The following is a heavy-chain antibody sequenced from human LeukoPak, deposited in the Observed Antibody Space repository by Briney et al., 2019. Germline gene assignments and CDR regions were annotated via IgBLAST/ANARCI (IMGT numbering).Heavy chain of an antibody. CDR1: GGSISSSSYY. CDR3: ARHRPAFDY. Sequence: SSETLSLTCTVSGGSISSSSYYWGWIRQPPGKGLEWIGSIYYSGSTYYNPSLKSRVTISVDTSKNQFSLKLSSVTAADTAVYYCARHRPAFDYWGQGTLVTVSS. V-gene: IGHV4-39*01. CDR2: IYYSGST. J-gene: IGHJ4*02.